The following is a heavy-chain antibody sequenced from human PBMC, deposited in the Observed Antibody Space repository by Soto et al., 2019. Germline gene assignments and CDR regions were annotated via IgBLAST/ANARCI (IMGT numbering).Heavy chain of an antibody. D-gene: IGHD6-19*01. V-gene: IGHV3-74*01. CDR2: INSDGSST. J-gene: IGHJ4*02. CDR3: ARDGSGWDYYFDY. CDR1: GFTFSSYA. Sequence: GGSLRLSCAASGFTFSSYAMSWVRQAPGKGLVWVSRINSDGSSTTYADSVKGRFTISRDNAKNTLYLQMNSLRAEDTAVYYCARDGSGWDYYFDYWGQGTLVTVSS.